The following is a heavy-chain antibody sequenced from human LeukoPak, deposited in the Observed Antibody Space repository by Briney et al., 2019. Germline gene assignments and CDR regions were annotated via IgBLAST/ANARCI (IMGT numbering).Heavy chain of an antibody. Sequence: PGGSLRLSCAASGFTFSSYSMNWVRQAPGKGLEWVSYISSASNTIYYADSVKGRFTISRDNAKNSLYLQMNSLRAEDTAVYYCARDAQELRWGRSDYWGQGTLVTVSS. V-gene: IGHV3-48*01. D-gene: IGHD1-7*01. CDR3: ARDAQELRWGRSDY. J-gene: IGHJ4*02. CDR1: GFTFSSYS. CDR2: ISSASNTI.